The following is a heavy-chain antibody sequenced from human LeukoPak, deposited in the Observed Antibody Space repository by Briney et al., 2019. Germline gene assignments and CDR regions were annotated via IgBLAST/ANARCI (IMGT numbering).Heavy chain of an antibody. CDR3: AIVPRGACSSTSCQTIDY. CDR1: GFTFSNYW. V-gene: IGHV4-39*01. Sequence: GSLRLSCTASGFTFSNYWMTWIRQPPGKGLEWIGSIYYSGSTYYNPSLKSRVTISVDTSKNQFSLKLSSVTAADTAVYYCAIVPRGACSSTSCQTIDYWGQGTLVTVSS. D-gene: IGHD2-2*01. J-gene: IGHJ4*02. CDR2: IYYSGST.